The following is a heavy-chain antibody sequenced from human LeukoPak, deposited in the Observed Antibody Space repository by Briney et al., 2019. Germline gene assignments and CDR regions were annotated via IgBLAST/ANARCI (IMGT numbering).Heavy chain of an antibody. CDR2: VSGSGDDT. V-gene: IGHV3-23*01. CDR1: GFPFSVYG. Sequence: GGSLRLSCAGSGFPFSVYGVSWVRQAPGKGLEWVAAVSGSGDDTYYADSVKGRFTISRDNSKNTLYLQMNSLRAEDTAVYYCAKVKGYCSSTSCLSPRWGYYYYMDVWGKGTTVTVSS. CDR3: AKVKGYCSSTSCLSPRWGYYYYMDV. J-gene: IGHJ6*03. D-gene: IGHD2-2*01.